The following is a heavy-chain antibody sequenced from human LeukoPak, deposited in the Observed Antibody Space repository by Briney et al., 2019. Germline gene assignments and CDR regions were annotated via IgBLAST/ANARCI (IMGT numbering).Heavy chain of an antibody. Sequence: GGSLRLSCAASGFTFSSYGMSWVRQAPGKGLEWVGFIRSKAYGGTTENAASVKGRFTISRDDSKSIAYLQMNSLKTEDTAVYYCTGSFGELTFFDYWGLGTLVTVSS. J-gene: IGHJ4*02. CDR3: TGSFGELTFFDY. CDR1: GFTFSSYG. CDR2: IRSKAYGGTT. V-gene: IGHV3-49*04. D-gene: IGHD3-10*01.